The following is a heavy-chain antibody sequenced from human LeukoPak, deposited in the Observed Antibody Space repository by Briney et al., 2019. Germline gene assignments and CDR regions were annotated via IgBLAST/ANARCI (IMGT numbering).Heavy chain of an antibody. CDR1: GDSISSRSYY. Sequence: SETLSLTCTVSGDSISSRSYYWGWIRQPPGKGLEWIGSIYYSGSTYYNPSLKSRVTVSVNTSKNQFSLKLSSVTAADTAVYYCARGLDTNDWSDAFDIWGQGTMVTVSS. CDR2: IYYSGST. CDR3: ARGLDTNDWSDAFDI. V-gene: IGHV4-39*07. J-gene: IGHJ3*02. D-gene: IGHD2-21*01.